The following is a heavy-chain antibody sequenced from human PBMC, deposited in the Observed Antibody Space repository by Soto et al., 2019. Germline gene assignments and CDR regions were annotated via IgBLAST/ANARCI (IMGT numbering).Heavy chain of an antibody. CDR1: GFTFSGYG. J-gene: IGHJ4*02. V-gene: IGHV3-33*01. Sequence: QVQLVESGGRVVQPGRSLRLSCAASGFTFSGYGMHWVRQAPGKGLEWVAVIWYDGSNENYADTVKGRFTISRDNSKNTLYLQMNSLRDEDTAVYYCARRFSSGWYADYWGQGTLVTVSS. CDR2: IWYDGSNE. CDR3: ARRFSSGWYADY. D-gene: IGHD6-19*01.